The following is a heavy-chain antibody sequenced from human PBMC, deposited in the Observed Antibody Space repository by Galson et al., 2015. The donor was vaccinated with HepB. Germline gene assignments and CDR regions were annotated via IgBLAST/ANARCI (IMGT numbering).Heavy chain of an antibody. J-gene: IGHJ6*02. Sequence: SVKVSCKASGYTFTKYGISWVRQAPGQGLEWMGWITPYNGNTNYAQKFQDRVTMTTDTSTTTAYMELRGLRSDDTAVYYCARDYCSSSSCRELYGMDVWGQGSTVIGSS. CDR3: ARDYCSSSSCRELYGMDV. D-gene: IGHD2-2*01. CDR2: ITPYNGNT. V-gene: IGHV1-18*01. CDR1: GYTFTKYG.